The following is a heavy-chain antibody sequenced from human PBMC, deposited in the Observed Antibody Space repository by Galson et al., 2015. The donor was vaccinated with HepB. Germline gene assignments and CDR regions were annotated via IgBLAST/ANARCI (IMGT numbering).Heavy chain of an antibody. CDR2: IIPIFGIA. CDR1: GGTFSSYA. V-gene: IGHV1-69*04. CDR3: ARGYDSSGYHYVSAAFHI. Sequence: SVKVSCKASGGTFSSYAISWVRQAPGQGPEWMGRIIPIFGIANYAQKFQGRVTITADKSTSTAYMEVSSLRSEDTAVYYCARGYDSSGYHYVSAAFHIWGQGTMVTVSS. J-gene: IGHJ3*02. D-gene: IGHD3-22*01.